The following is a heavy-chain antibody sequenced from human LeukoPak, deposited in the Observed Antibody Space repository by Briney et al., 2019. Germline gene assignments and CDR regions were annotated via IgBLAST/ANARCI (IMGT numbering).Heavy chain of an antibody. J-gene: IGHJ4*02. CDR3: ARVARRGKDSSGYYLPY. Sequence: SETLSLTCTVSGGSISSYYWSWIRQPPGKGLEWIGYIYYSGSTNYNPSLKTRVTISVDTCKNQFALKLSSVTAADTAVYYCARVARRGKDSSGYYLPYWGQGTLVTVSS. D-gene: IGHD3-22*01. CDR1: GGSISSYY. CDR2: IYYSGST. V-gene: IGHV4-59*01.